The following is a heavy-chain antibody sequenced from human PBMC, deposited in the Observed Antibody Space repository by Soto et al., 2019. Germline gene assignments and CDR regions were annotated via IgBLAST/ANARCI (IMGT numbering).Heavy chain of an antibody. J-gene: IGHJ4*02. V-gene: IGHV1-24*01. CDR1: GYTPTELS. D-gene: IGHD3-3*01. CDR3: AATLLRFLEWLLYDY. Sequence: ASVKVSCKVSGYTPTELSMHWVRQAPGKGLEWMGGFDSEDGETIYAQKFQGRVTMTEDTSTDTAYMELSSLRSEDTAVYYCAATLLRFLEWLLYDYWGQGTLVTVSS. CDR2: FDSEDGET.